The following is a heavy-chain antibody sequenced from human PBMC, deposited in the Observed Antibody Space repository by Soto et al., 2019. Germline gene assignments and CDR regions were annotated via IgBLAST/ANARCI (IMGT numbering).Heavy chain of an antibody. J-gene: IGHJ5*02. D-gene: IGHD6-19*01. CDR2: IYYSGST. CDR3: AKDLDSSGWHSGWFDP. CDR1: GGSISSGGYY. V-gene: IGHV4-31*03. Sequence: SETLSLTCTVSGGSISSGGYYWSWIRQHPGKGLEWIGYIYYSGSTYYNPSLKSRVTISVDTSKNQFSLKLSSVTAADTAVYYCAKDLDSSGWHSGWFDPWGQGTLVTVSS.